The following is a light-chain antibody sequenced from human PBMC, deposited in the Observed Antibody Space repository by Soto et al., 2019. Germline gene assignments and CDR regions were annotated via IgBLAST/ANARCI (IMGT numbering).Light chain of an antibody. V-gene: IGLV2-8*01. CDR2: EVN. CDR3: TSYAGGNNV. Sequence: QSALTQPPSASGSPGQSVTISCTGTSSDVGGYNYVSWYQQHPGTVPKLIVYEVNKRPSGVPDRFSGSKSGNTASLTVSGLQAEDEADYYCTSYAGGNNVFGTGTKVTVL. J-gene: IGLJ1*01. CDR1: SSDVGGYNY.